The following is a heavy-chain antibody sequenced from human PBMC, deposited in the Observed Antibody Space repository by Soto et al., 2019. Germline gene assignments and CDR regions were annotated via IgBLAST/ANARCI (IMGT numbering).Heavy chain of an antibody. CDR3: ARILYSGSYYYYYYGMDV. V-gene: IGHV1-18*01. J-gene: IGHJ6*02. D-gene: IGHD1-26*01. Sequence: GASVKVSCKASGYTFTSYGISWVRQAPGQGLEWMGWISAYNGNTNYAQKLQGRVTMTTDTSTSTAYMELRSLRSDDTAVYYCARILYSGSYYYYYYGMDVWGQGTTVTVSS. CDR1: GYTFTSYG. CDR2: ISAYNGNT.